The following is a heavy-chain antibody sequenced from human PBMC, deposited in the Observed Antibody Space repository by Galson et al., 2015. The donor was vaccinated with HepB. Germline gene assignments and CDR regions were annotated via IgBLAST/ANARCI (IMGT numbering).Heavy chain of an antibody. D-gene: IGHD6-19*01. J-gene: IGHJ4*02. Sequence: SVKVSCKASGYTFTSYVISWVRQAPGQGLEWLGRISGYNGHTNYAQNLQNKVTMTTDTSTSTAYLELRRLKSDGTAIYYCARGGTGSDYWGQGTLVTVSS. CDR1: GYTFTSYV. CDR2: ISGYNGHT. V-gene: IGHV1-18*04. CDR3: ARGGTGSDY.